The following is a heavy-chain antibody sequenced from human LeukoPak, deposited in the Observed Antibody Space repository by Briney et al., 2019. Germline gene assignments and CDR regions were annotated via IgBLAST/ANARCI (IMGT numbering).Heavy chain of an antibody. Sequence: ASVKVSCKASGYTFTSYGISWVRQAPGQGLEWMGRISVHSGKTNYVQKFQDRVTMTTDTSTSTAHMELRSLGSGDTAVYYCAREGYYYHTSNGDDHWGQGTLVTVSS. CDR1: GYTFTSYG. CDR3: AREGYYYHTSNGDDH. J-gene: IGHJ5*02. V-gene: IGHV1-18*01. D-gene: IGHD3-22*01. CDR2: ISVHSGKT.